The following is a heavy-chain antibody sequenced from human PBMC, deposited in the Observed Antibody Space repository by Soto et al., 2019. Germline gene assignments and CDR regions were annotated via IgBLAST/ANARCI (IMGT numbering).Heavy chain of an antibody. D-gene: IGHD3-22*01. V-gene: IGHV2-26*01. CDR2: IFSNDEK. J-gene: IGHJ4*02. CDR3: ARIQRISMIVVSKPYFDY. Sequence: SCPTLVNPTETLTLTCTVSGFSLSNPRMGVSWIRQPPGKALGWLAHIFSNDEKSYSTSLKSRLTISRDTSKSQVVLTMTNMDPVDTATYYCARIQRISMIVVSKPYFDYWGQGALVTVYS. CDR1: GFSLSNPRMG.